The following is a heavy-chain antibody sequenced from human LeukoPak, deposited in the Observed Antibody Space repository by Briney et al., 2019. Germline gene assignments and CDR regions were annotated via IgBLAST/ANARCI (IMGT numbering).Heavy chain of an antibody. CDR1: GGSFSGYY. Sequence: SETLSLTCAVYGGSFSGYYWSWIRQPPGKGLEWIGEINHSGSTNYNPSLKSRVTISVDTSKNQFSLKVTSVTAADTAVYYCARSPGGDFDYRGQGTLVTVSS. D-gene: IGHD3-10*01. J-gene: IGHJ4*02. V-gene: IGHV4-34*01. CDR2: INHSGST. CDR3: ARSPGGDFDY.